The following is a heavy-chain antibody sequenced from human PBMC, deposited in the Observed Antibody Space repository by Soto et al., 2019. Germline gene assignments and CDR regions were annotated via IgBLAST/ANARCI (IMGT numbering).Heavy chain of an antibody. D-gene: IGHD6-6*01. CDR1: GFTFSSYS. V-gene: IGHV3-21*01. CDR2: ISSSSSYI. CDR3: ARASIAARPRYFQH. J-gene: IGHJ1*01. Sequence: SGGSLRLSCAASGFTFSSYSMNWVRQAPGKGLEWVSSISSSSSYIYYADSVKGRFTISRDNAKNSLYLQMNSLRAEDTAVYYCARASIAARPRYFQHWGQGTLVTVSS.